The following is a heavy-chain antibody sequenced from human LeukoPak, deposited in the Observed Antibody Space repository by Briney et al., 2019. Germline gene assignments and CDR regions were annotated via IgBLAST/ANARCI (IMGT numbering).Heavy chain of an antibody. Sequence: GGSLRLSCAASGFTFSSYWMSWVRQAPGKGLEWMGNIKQDGSEKYYADSVKGRFTISRDNAKNSPYLQMNSLRAEDTAGYYCAMVAAAGSNWFDPCDQGTLVTVS. J-gene: IGHJ5*02. CDR2: IKQDGSEK. CDR3: AMVAAAGSNWFDP. D-gene: IGHD6-13*01. V-gene: IGHV3-7*01. CDR1: GFTFSSYW.